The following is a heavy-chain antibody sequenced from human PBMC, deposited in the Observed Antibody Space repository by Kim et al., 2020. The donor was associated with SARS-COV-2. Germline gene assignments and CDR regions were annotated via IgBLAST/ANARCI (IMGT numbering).Heavy chain of an antibody. CDR3: TRDSSSLDY. Sequence: GTTEYAASVKGRFTISRDDSKSIAYLQMNSLKTEDTAVYYCTRDSSSLDYWGQGTLVTVSS. D-gene: IGHD6-6*01. CDR2: GTT. J-gene: IGHJ4*02. V-gene: IGHV3-49*02.